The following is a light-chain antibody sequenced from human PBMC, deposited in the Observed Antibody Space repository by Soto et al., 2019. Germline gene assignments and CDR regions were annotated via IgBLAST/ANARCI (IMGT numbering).Light chain of an antibody. V-gene: IGLV1-44*01. Sequence: QAVVTQAPSASGTPGQRVTISCSGSSSNIGGNNVNWYQQFPGTAPKVLIYSNNQRPSGVPDRFSGSKSGTSASLAISGLQSADEADYYCATWDDNLNGLVFGGGTKLTVL. CDR3: ATWDDNLNGLV. J-gene: IGLJ2*01. CDR2: SNN. CDR1: SSNIGGNN.